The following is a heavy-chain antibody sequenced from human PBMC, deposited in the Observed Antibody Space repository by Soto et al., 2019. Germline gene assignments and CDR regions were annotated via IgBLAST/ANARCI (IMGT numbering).Heavy chain of an antibody. V-gene: IGHV4-59*01. D-gene: IGHD3-22*01. CDR3: ARLRGYLSYFAY. CDR1: GGSISSYY. J-gene: IGHJ4*02. CDR2: IYYSGST. Sequence: SETLSLTCTVSGGSISSYYWSWIRQPPGKGLEWIGYIYYSGSTNYNPSLKSRVTISVDTSKNQFSLKLSSVTAADTAVYYCARLRGYLSYFAYWGQGTLVTVSS.